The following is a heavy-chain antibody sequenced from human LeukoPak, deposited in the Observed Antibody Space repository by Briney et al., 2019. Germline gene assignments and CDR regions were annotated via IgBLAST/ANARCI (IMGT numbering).Heavy chain of an antibody. Sequence: PSETLSLTCTVSGGSISSYYWSWIRQPPGKGLEWIGYIYYSGSTNYNPSLKSRVTISVDTSKNQFSLKLSSVTAADTAVYYCAREAGATVFLAFDIWGQGTMVTVSS. V-gene: IGHV4-59*01. J-gene: IGHJ3*02. CDR3: AREAGATVFLAFDI. CDR1: GGSISSYY. D-gene: IGHD4-17*01. CDR2: IYYSGST.